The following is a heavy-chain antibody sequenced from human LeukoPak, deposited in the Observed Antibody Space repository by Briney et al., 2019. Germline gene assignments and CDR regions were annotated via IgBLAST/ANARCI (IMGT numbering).Heavy chain of an antibody. V-gene: IGHV4-59*08. CDR1: GGSISSYY. Sequence: SETLSLTCTVSGGSISSYYWSWIRQPPGKGLEWIGYLYYSGSTNYNPSLKSRVTISVDTSKNQFSLKLSSVTAADTAVYYCARLTTVGSYWYFDLWGRGTLVTVSS. CDR3: ARLTTVGSYWYFDL. J-gene: IGHJ2*01. CDR2: LYYSGST. D-gene: IGHD4-23*01.